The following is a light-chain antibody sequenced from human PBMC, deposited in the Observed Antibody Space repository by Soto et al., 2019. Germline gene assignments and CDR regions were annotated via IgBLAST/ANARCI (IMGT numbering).Light chain of an antibody. CDR3: QQYNSYST. CDR1: QTISTW. J-gene: IGKJ1*01. V-gene: IGKV1-5*01. Sequence: DIQLTQSPSTLSGSLGDRVAITFRASQTISTWLAWYQQKPGKAPKLLIYDASSLESGVPSRFSGSGSGTEFTLTISSLQPDDFATYYCQQYNSYSTFGQGTKVDI. CDR2: DAS.